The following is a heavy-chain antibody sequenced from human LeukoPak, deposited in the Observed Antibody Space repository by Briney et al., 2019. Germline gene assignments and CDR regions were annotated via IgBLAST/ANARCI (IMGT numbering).Heavy chain of an antibody. CDR1: GGSFSGYY. D-gene: IGHD6-13*01. V-gene: IGHV4-34*01. Sequence: SETLSLTCAVYGGSFSGYYWSWIRQPPGKGLEWIGEINHSGSTNYNPSLKSRVTTSVDTSKNQFSLKLSSVTAADTAVYYCARGPRIAAALYYYYYYGMDVWGQGTTVTVSS. J-gene: IGHJ6*02. CDR2: INHSGST. CDR3: ARGPRIAAALYYYYYYGMDV.